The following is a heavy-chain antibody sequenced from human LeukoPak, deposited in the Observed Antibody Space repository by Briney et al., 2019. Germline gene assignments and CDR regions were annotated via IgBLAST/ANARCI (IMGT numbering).Heavy chain of an antibody. V-gene: IGHV3-43D*04. CDR1: GFTFDDYA. CDR3: AKDIAPRTLLWFGEPATGMDV. CDR2: ISWDGGST. D-gene: IGHD3-10*01. J-gene: IGHJ6*04. Sequence: PGGSLRLSCAASGFTFDDYAMHWVRQAPGKGLEWVSPISWDGGSTYYADSVKGRFTISRDNSKNSLYLQMNSLRAEDTALYYCAKDIAPRTLLWFGEPATGMDVWGKGTTVTVSS.